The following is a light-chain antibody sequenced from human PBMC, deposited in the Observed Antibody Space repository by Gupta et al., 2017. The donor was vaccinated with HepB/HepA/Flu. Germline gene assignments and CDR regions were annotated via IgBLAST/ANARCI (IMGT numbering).Light chain of an antibody. CDR3: MQAQQAPLT. CDR2: LGS. V-gene: IGKV2-28*01. Sequence: DIVMTQSPLPLPATPVKPSAISCMSSQSLLHNNVYNFLDWYLQKPGQSPQLLIYLGSTRASGVPERFSGSGSGTDFTLNISRVQAEDVAVYYCMQAQQAPLTFGPGTKVEIK. CDR1: QSLLHNNVYNF. J-gene: IGKJ3*01.